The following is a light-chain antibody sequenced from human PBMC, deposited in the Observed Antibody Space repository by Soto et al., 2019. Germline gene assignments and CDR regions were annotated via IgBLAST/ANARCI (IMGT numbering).Light chain of an antibody. CDR3: QQYGSSVWT. J-gene: IGKJ1*01. Sequence: TQSPSTLSASVGDRATLSCRASQSVSSSYLAWYQQKPGQAPRLLIYGASSRATGIPDRFSGSGSGTDFTLTITRLEPEDFAVYYCQQYGSSVWTFGQGTKVDIK. CDR1: QSVSSSY. V-gene: IGKV3-20*01. CDR2: GAS.